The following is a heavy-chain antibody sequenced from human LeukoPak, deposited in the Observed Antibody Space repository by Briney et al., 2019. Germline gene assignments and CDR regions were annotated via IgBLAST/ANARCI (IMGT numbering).Heavy chain of an antibody. CDR1: GLTFSTYA. V-gene: IGHV3-23*01. CDR2: ISGNGATT. D-gene: IGHD2-2*01. J-gene: IGHJ6*03. Sequence: GGSLRLSSAFSGLTFSTYAMSWVRQAPGRGLEWVSSISGNGATTYYADSVKGRFTISRDNSKNTAFLQMNGLRAEDTAVYYAVANMYNYMDVWGKGTTVTVSS. CDR3: VANMYNYMDV.